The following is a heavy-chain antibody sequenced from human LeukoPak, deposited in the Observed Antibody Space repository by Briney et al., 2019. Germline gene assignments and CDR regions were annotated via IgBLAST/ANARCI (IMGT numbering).Heavy chain of an antibody. CDR2: ISAYNGNT. V-gene: IGHV1-18*04. Sequence: GASVKVSCKASGYTFTGYYMHWVRQAPGQGLEWMGWISAYNGNTNYAQKLQGRVTMTTDTSTSTAYMELRSLRSDDTAVYYCARDHGDSSSWYLRSSWFDPWGQGTLVTVSS. CDR1: GYTFTGYY. CDR3: ARDHGDSSSWYLRSSWFDP. J-gene: IGHJ5*02. D-gene: IGHD6-13*01.